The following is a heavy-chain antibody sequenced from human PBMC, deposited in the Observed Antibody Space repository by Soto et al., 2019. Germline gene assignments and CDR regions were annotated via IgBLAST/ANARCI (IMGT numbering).Heavy chain of an antibody. Sequence: EVRLVESGGGLVQPGGSLRLSCAASGFTFTNYWMTWVRQAPGKGLEWVANIMKDGSEEYVDSVKGRFTISRDNAKNSVALQMNVLRADASAVYYCARHYYRALDSWGQGTLVTVSS. D-gene: IGHD3-10*01. V-gene: IGHV3-7*05. CDR2: IMKDGSEE. CDR3: ARHYYRALDS. J-gene: IGHJ4*02. CDR1: GFTFTNYW.